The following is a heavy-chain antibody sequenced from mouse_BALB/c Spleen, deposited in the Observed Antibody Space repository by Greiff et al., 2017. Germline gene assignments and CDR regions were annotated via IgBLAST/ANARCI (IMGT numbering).Heavy chain of an antibody. CDR1: GYSITSGYY. Sequence: EVQLVESGPGLVKPSQSLSLTCSVTGYSITSGYYWNWIRQFPGNKLEWMGYISYDGSNNYNPSLKNRISITRDTSKNQFFLKLNSVTTEDTATYYCARDSDYGSSLYAMDYWGQGTSVTVSS. D-gene: IGHD1-1*01. V-gene: IGHV3-6*02. J-gene: IGHJ4*01. CDR2: ISYDGSN. CDR3: ARDSDYGSSLYAMDY.